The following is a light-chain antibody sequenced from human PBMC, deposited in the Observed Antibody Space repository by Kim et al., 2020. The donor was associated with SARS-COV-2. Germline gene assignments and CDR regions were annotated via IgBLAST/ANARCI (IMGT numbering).Light chain of an antibody. Sequence: RVTISSSGGSSNNGAGYNVHSYHQLPGTAPKPLIFGNSNRPSGGPARFSGSKSGTSASLAITGLQAEDEADYYCQSYDSSLSGSVFGGGTKLTVL. V-gene: IGLV1-40*01. J-gene: IGLJ2*01. CDR3: QSYDSSLSGSV. CDR1: SSNNGAGYN. CDR2: GNS.